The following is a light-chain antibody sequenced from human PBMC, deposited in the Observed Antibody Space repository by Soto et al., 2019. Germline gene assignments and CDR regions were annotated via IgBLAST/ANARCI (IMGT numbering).Light chain of an antibody. CDR3: QQYDISPLT. CDR2: GAS. J-gene: IGKJ4*01. Sequence: MVLTQSPGILSLSPGERATLSCRASESVTSTYLAWYQQKSDQAPRLLIYGASSRATGIPDRFSGSGSGTDFTLTISRLEPEDFAVYYCQQYDISPLTFGGGTKVEIK. V-gene: IGKV3-20*01. CDR1: ESVTSTY.